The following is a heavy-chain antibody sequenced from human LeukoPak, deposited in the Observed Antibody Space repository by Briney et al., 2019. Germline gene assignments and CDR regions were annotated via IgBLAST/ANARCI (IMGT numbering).Heavy chain of an antibody. CDR2: IYYSGST. Sequence: ASETLSLTCTVSGGSISSYYWSWIRQPPGKGLEWIGYIYYSGSTNYNPSLMSRVTISVDTSKNQFSLKLSSVTAADTAVYYCARGGYSNGFDYWGQGTLVTVSS. CDR1: GGSISSYY. J-gene: IGHJ4*02. V-gene: IGHV4-59*08. CDR3: ARGGYSNGFDY. D-gene: IGHD5-18*01.